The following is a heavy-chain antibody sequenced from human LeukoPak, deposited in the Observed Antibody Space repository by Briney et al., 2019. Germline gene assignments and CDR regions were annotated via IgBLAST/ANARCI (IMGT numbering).Heavy chain of an antibody. CDR2: IYHSGST. D-gene: IGHD1-26*01. CDR1: GGSISSGGYY. CDR3: ARASGSYYFDY. V-gene: IGHV4-30-2*01. J-gene: IGHJ4*02. Sequence: SQTLSLTCTVSGGSISSGGYYWSWIRQPPGKGLEWIGYIYHSGSTYYNPSLKSRITISVDRSKNQFSLQLSSVTAADTAVYYCARASGSYYFDYWGQGTLVTVSS.